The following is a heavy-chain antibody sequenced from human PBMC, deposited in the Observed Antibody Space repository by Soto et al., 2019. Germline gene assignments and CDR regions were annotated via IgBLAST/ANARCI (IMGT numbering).Heavy chain of an antibody. V-gene: IGHV4-34*01. D-gene: IGHD2-8*02. CDR2: INHSGST. CDR3: ARGSWCFDY. Sequence: PSETLSLTCAVYGGSFSGYYWSWIRQPPGKGLEWIGEINHSGSTNYNPSLKSRVTISVDTSKNQFSLKLSSVTAADTAVYYCARGSWCFDYWGQGTLVTVCS. CDR1: GGSFSGYY. J-gene: IGHJ4*02.